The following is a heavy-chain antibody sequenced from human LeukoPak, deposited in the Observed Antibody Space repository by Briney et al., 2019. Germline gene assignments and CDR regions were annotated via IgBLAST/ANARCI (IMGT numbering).Heavy chain of an antibody. CDR1: GFTFSGYW. Sequence: GGSLRLSCAASGFTFSGYWMHWLRQAPGKGLVWVSRVDSGGTGTIYADSVEGRFTISRDNSKNTLYLQMNSLRAEDTAVYYCARDYTPMATSFYYYGMDVWGQGTTVTDSS. D-gene: IGHD5-18*01. J-gene: IGHJ6*02. V-gene: IGHV3-74*01. CDR3: ARDYTPMATSFYYYGMDV. CDR2: VDSGGTGT.